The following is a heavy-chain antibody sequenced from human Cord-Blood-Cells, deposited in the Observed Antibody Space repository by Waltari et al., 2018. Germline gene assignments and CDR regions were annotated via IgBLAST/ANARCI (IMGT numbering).Heavy chain of an antibody. V-gene: IGHV1-3*01. D-gene: IGHD3-16*01. CDR1: GYTITSYA. J-gene: IGHJ3*02. CDR3: ATYGGLHAFDI. CDR2: INAGNGNT. Sequence: QVQLVQSGAEVKKPGDSVKVSCKASGYTITSYAMHWVRQAPGQRLEWMGWINAGNGNTKYSQKFQGRVTITRDTSASTAYMELSSLRSEDTAVYYCATYGGLHAFDIWGQGTMVTVSS.